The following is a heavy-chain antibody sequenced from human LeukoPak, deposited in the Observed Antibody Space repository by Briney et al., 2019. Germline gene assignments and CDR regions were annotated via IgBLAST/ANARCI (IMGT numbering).Heavy chain of an antibody. D-gene: IGHD5-24*01. J-gene: IGHJ4*02. CDR3: AKGEMATGYLDY. Sequence: GRSLRLSCAHSGLTFSIYGMHWVRPAPGKGLEWVAVISYDGSNKYFAHSVKGRFTIYRDNSKSTVNLQMNSLRAEDTAVNYCAKGEMATGYLDYWGQGILVIVSS. V-gene: IGHV3-30*18. CDR2: ISYDGSNK. CDR1: GLTFSIYG.